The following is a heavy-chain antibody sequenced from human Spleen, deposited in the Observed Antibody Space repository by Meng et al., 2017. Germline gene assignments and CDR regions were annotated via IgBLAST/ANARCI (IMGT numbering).Heavy chain of an antibody. CDR3: ARDTSSRFYYHGMDV. D-gene: IGHD2-2*01. CDR2: IYHSGST. V-gene: IGHV4-38-2*02. CDR1: GYSIISGYY. Sequence: SETLSLTCTVSGYSIISGYYWDWIRQSPGKGLEWIGSIYHSGSTYDNPSLKSRVTMSVDTSKNQFTLNLRSVTAADTAIYYCARDTSSRFYYHGMDVWGQGTTVTFSS. J-gene: IGHJ6*02.